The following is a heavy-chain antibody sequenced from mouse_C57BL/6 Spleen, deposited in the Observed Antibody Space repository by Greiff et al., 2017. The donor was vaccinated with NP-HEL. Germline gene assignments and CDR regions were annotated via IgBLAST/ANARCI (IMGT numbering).Heavy chain of an antibody. D-gene: IGHD3-3*01. V-gene: IGHV1-59*01. CDR2: IDPSDSYT. CDR3: ASRGGTDY. CDR1: GYTFTSYW. Sequence: QVQLQQPGAELVRPGTSVKLSCKASGYTFTSYWMHWVKQRPGQGLEWIGVIDPSDSYTNYNQKFKGKATLTVDTSSSTAYMQLSSLTSEDSAVCYCASRGGTDYWGQGTSVTVSS. J-gene: IGHJ4*01.